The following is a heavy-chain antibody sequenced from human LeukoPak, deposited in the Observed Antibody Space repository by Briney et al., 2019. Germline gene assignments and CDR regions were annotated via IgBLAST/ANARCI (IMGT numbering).Heavy chain of an antibody. D-gene: IGHD3-10*01. CDR3: ARGGYGSGWDYMDV. CDR2: INHSGNT. Sequence: SETLSLTCAVYGGSFSGYYWNWIRQPPGKGLEWIGGINHSGNTNYNPSLKSRVTISVDTSKNQFSLKLSSVTAADTAVYYCARGGYGSGWDYMDVWGKGTTVTISS. J-gene: IGHJ6*03. V-gene: IGHV4-34*01. CDR1: GGSFSGYY.